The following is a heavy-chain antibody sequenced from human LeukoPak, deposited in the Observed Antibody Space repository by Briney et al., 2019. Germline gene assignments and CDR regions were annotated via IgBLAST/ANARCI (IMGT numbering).Heavy chain of an antibody. D-gene: IGHD3-10*01. CDR2: ISGSGGST. Sequence: GGSLRLSCAASGFTFSSYAMSWDRQAPGKGLEWVSAISGSGGSTYYADSVKGRFTISRDNSKNTLYLQMNSLRAEDTAVYYCAKGVRGVIGGYWGQGTLVTVSS. V-gene: IGHV3-23*01. CDR3: AKGVRGVIGGY. J-gene: IGHJ4*02. CDR1: GFTFSSYA.